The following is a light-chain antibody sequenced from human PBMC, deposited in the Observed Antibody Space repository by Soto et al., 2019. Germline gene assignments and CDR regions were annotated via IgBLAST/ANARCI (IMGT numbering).Light chain of an antibody. CDR3: QQYATSPLT. CDR1: QSVSSNY. Sequence: ETVLTQSPGTLSLSPGERATLSCRASQSVSSNYLAWYQQKPGQAPRLLIYGASSRATGISDRFSGSGSGTDFTLTISRLEPEDFAVYYCQQYATSPLTFGGGIRVEIK. CDR2: GAS. V-gene: IGKV3-20*01. J-gene: IGKJ4*01.